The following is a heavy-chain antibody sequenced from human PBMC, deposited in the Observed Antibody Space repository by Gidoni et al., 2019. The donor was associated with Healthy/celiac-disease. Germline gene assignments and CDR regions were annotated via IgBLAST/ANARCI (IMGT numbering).Heavy chain of an antibody. J-gene: IGHJ4*02. D-gene: IGHD6-6*01. V-gene: IGHV3-21*01. Sequence: EVQLVESGGGLVKPGGSLRLSCAASGFTFSSYSMNWVRQAPGKGLEWVSSISSSSSYIYYADSVKGRFTISRDNAKNSLYLQMNSLRAEDTAVYYCARDDPYSSSRGDFDYWGQGTLVTVSS. CDR1: GFTFSSYS. CDR2: ISSSSSYI. CDR3: ARDDPYSSSRGDFDY.